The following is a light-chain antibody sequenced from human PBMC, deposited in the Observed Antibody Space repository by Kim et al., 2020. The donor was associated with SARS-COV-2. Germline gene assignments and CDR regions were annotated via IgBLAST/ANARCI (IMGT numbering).Light chain of an antibody. J-gene: IGKJ4*01. CDR3: QHYGSSK. CDR2: GAS. CDR1: QSVSSSY. V-gene: IGKV3-20*01. Sequence: EIVLTQSPGTLSLSPGERATLSCRASQSVSSSYLAWYQQKPGQAPRLLIYGASSRATGIPDRFSGSGSGTDFTLTISRLEPEDFAVYYCQHYGSSKFGGGTKVDIK.